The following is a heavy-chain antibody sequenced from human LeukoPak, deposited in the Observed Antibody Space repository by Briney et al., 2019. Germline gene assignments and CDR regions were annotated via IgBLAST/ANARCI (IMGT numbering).Heavy chain of an antibody. V-gene: IGHV4-34*01. CDR2: INHSGST. CDR3: ARLKLGAYFDL. Sequence: SETLSLTCAVYGGSFSGHYWSWIRQPPGKGLEWIGEINHSGSTNYNPSLKSRVTISVDTSKNQCSLKLTSVSAADTAVYYCARLKLGAYFDLWGRGTLVTVSS. D-gene: IGHD3-16*01. J-gene: IGHJ2*01. CDR1: GGSFSGHY.